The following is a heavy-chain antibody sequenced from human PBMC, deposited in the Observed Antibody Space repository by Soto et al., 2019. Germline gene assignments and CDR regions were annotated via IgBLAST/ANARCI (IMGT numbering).Heavy chain of an antibody. CDR2: ISAYNGNT. CDR1: GYTFTSYG. CDR3: AGEFGVGATLGPDY. Sequence: QVQLVQSGAEVTKPGASVKVSCKASGYTFTSYGISWVRQAPGQGLEWMGWISAYNGNTNYAQKLQGRVTMTTDASTSTAYMELRSLRSDDTAVYSCAGEFGVGATLGPDYWGQGTLVTVSS. J-gene: IGHJ4*02. D-gene: IGHD1-26*01. V-gene: IGHV1-18*01.